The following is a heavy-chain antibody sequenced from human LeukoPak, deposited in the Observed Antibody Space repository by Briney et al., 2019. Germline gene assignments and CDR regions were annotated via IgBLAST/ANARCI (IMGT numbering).Heavy chain of an antibody. CDR1: GFTFGSYT. Sequence: GGSLRLSCAASGFTFGSYTMNWVRQAPGKELEWISYIAFSSSTVSYADSVKGRFTISRDDAKNSVYLQMNSLRDEDTAVYYCARDHYWAFDFWGQGTLVTVSS. D-gene: IGHD2-8*02. CDR2: IAFSSSTV. J-gene: IGHJ4*02. CDR3: ARDHYWAFDF. V-gene: IGHV3-48*02.